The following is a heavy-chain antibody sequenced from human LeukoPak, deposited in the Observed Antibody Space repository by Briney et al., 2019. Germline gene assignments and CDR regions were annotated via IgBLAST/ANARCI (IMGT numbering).Heavy chain of an antibody. CDR2: IYPGDSDT. CDR3: ARARYCSGGNCYAEY. D-gene: IGHD2-15*01. J-gene: IGHJ4*02. V-gene: IGHV5-51*01. CDR1: GYTFTTSW. Sequence: GESLEISCKGSGYTFTTSWIGWVRQMPGKGLEWMGIIYPGDSDTRYSPSFEGQVTISADKSISTAYLQWSSLKASDTAMYYCARARYCSGGNCYAEYWGQGTLVTVSS.